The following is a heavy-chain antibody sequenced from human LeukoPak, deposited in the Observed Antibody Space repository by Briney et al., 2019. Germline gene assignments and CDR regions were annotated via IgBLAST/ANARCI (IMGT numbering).Heavy chain of an antibody. CDR1: GFTVSSNY. D-gene: IGHD1-1*01. CDR3: AKRGYNWNDVVDF. V-gene: IGHV3-23*01. Sequence: GGSLRLSCAASGFTVSSNYMSWVRQAPGKGLEWVSGIRGSGGSTYYADSVKGRFTISRDNSKNTLYLQMNSLRAEDTAVYYCAKRGYNWNDVVDFWGQGTLVTVSS. CDR2: IRGSGGST. J-gene: IGHJ4*02.